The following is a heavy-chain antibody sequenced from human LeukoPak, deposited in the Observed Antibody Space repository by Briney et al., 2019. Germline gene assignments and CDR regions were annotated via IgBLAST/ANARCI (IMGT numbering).Heavy chain of an antibody. Sequence: GGSLRLSCAASGFTSSTYWMSWVRQAPGKGLEWVANIKQDGSDKYYVDSVKGRFTISRDNAKNSLYLQMNSLRAEDKAVYYCAKGGSNNWSFDNWGQGTLVTVSS. CDR3: AKGGSNNWSFDN. D-gene: IGHD1-1*01. J-gene: IGHJ4*02. V-gene: IGHV3-7*01. CDR2: IKQDGSDK. CDR1: GFTSSTYW.